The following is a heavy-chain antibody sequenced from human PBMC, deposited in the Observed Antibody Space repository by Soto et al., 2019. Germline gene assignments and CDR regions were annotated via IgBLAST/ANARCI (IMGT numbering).Heavy chain of an antibody. D-gene: IGHD1-26*01. Sequence: QVQLVESGGGVVQPGRSLRLSCAASGFTFSSYGMHWVRQAPGKGLEWVAVISYDGSNKYYADSVKGRFTISRDNSKNTLYLQMNRLRAEDTAVYYCAKDHRNIVGATTGRVYGMDVWGQGTTVTVSS. J-gene: IGHJ6*02. CDR2: ISYDGSNK. CDR3: AKDHRNIVGATTGRVYGMDV. V-gene: IGHV3-30*18. CDR1: GFTFSSYG.